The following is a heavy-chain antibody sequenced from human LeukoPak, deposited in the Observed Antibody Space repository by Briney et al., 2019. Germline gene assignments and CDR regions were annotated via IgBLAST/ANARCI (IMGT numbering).Heavy chain of an antibody. V-gene: IGHV3-23*01. Sequence: GGSLRLSCAASGFTFSSYGMSWVRQAPGKGLEWVSAITGSGGSTYYADSVKGRFTISRDNSKNTLYLQINSLRVEDTAVYYCARDQLGAVLYFDYWGQGALVTVSS. CDR1: GFTFSSYG. CDR2: ITGSGGST. CDR3: ARDQLGAVLYFDY. D-gene: IGHD1-1*01. J-gene: IGHJ4*02.